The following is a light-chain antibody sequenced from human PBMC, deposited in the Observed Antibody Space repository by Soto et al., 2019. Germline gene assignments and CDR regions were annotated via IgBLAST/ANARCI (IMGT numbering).Light chain of an antibody. CDR1: QSVRSN. CDR3: QQYYDWPRT. V-gene: IGKV3-15*01. J-gene: IGKJ1*01. Sequence: EIVMTQSPATLSVSPGEGATLSCRASQSVRSNLAWYQQKPGQAPRLLIYGASTRATGIPARFSGGGSGTEFTLTISSLQSEDFVIYYCQQYYDWPRTFGQGTKVEI. CDR2: GAS.